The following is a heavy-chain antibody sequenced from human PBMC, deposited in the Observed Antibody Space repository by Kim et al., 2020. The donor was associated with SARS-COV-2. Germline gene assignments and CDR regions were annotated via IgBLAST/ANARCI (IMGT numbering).Heavy chain of an antibody. CDR1: GGSISSSSYY. D-gene: IGHD6-19*01. V-gene: IGHV4-39*01. J-gene: IGHJ4*02. CDR3: ARHLYSSGWYAFDY. Sequence: SETQSLTCTVSGGSISSSSYYWGWIRQPPGKGLEWIGSIYYSGSTYYNPSLKSRVTISVDTSKNQFSLKLSSVTAADTAVYYCARHLYSSGWYAFDYWGQGTLVTVSS. CDR2: IYYSGST.